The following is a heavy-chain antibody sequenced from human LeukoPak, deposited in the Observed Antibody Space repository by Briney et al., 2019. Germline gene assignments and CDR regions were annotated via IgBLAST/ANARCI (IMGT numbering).Heavy chain of an antibody. D-gene: IGHD3-16*01. CDR1: GFTFSNFA. CDR2: ISYDGDNE. J-gene: IGHJ6*02. Sequence: PGGSLRLSCAASGFTFSNFAMNWVRQAPGKGLEWVAVISYDGDNEYYADSVKGQFTISRDNSKDRLYLQMNSLRPEDTAMYYCARVRGGRSWYYYGMDVWGRGTTVTVSS. CDR3: ARVRGGRSWYYYGMDV. V-gene: IGHV3-30-3*01.